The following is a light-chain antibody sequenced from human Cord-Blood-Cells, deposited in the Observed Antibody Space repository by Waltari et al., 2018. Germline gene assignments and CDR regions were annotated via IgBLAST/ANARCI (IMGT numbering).Light chain of an antibody. J-gene: IGKJ3*01. V-gene: IGKV1-8*01. CDR2: AAS. CDR3: QQYYSYPLT. Sequence: GDRVTITCRASQGISSYLAWYQQKPGKAPKLLIYAASTLQSGVPSRFSGSGSGTDFTLTISCLQSEDFATYYCQQYYSYPLTFGPGTKVDIK. CDR1: QGISSY.